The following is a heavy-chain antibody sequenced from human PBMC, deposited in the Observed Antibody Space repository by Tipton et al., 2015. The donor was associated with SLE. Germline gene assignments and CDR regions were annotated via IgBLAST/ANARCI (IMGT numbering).Heavy chain of an antibody. V-gene: IGHV4-59*01. Sequence: TLSLTCTVSGGSLSSYYWRWIRQPPGKGLEWIGYIYYSGSTNYNPSLKSRVTISVDTSKNQFSLKLSSVTAADSAVYYCARIPVSSSDLWELSSLYYFDYWGQGTLVAVSS. CDR1: GGSLSSYY. CDR2: IYYSGST. D-gene: IGHD3-16*02. J-gene: IGHJ4*02. CDR3: ARIPVSSSDLWELSSLYYFDY.